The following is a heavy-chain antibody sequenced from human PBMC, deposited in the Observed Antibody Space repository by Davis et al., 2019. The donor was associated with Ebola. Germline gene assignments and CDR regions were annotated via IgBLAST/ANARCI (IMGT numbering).Heavy chain of an antibody. J-gene: IGHJ4*02. V-gene: IGHV3-30*04. Sequence: GESLKISCAASGFTFRNYAMHWVRQAPGKGLEWVAVVSHSEREKFYADSVKGRFTISRDNSENTLYLQMNSLTADDTAVYYCARGGSSTWTTFGYWGQGTLVTVSS. CDR2: VSHSEREK. CDR1: GFTFRNYA. CDR3: ARGGSSTWTTFGY. D-gene: IGHD1-26*01.